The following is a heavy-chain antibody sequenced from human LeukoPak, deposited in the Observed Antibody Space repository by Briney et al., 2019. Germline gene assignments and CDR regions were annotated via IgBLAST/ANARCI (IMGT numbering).Heavy chain of an antibody. V-gene: IGHV4-34*01. Sequence: SETLSLTCAVYGGSFSGYYWSWIRQPPGKGLEWIGEINHSGSTNYNPSLKSRVTISVDTSKNQFSLKLSSVTAADTAVYYCARHAHIAARPRWFDPWGQGTLVTVSS. J-gene: IGHJ5*02. D-gene: IGHD6-6*01. CDR2: INHSGST. CDR1: GGSFSGYY. CDR3: ARHAHIAARPRWFDP.